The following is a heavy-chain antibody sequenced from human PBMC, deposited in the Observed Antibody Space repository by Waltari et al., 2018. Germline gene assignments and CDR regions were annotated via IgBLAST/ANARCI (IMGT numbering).Heavy chain of an antibody. Sequence: QVQLVQSGAEVKKPGASVKVSCKASGYTFTGYYMHWVRQAPGQGLEWMGWINPNSGGTNYAQKFQGRVNMTRDTSISTAYMELSRLRSDDTAVYDCARGMFAPSLSFGGSYRTFDYWGQGTLVTVSS. CDR2: INPNSGGT. J-gene: IGHJ4*02. V-gene: IGHV1-2*02. D-gene: IGHD3-16*02. CDR1: GYTFTGYY. CDR3: ARGMFAPSLSFGGSYRTFDY.